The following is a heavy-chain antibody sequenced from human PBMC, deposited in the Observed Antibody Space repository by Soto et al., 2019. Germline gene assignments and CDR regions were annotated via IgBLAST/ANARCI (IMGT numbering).Heavy chain of an antibody. CDR3: ARVERGITIFGVVIPPFDY. V-gene: IGHV3-11*01. Sequence: GGSLRLSCAASGFTFSDYYMSWIRQAPGKGLEWVSYISSSGSTIYYADSVKGRFTISRDNAKNSLYLQMNSLRAEDTAVYYCARVERGITIFGVVIPPFDYWGQGTLVTVSS. CDR1: GFTFSDYY. D-gene: IGHD3-3*01. CDR2: ISSSGSTI. J-gene: IGHJ4*02.